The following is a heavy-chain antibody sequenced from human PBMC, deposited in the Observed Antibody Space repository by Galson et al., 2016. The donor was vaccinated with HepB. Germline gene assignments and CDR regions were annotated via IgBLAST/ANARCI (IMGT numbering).Heavy chain of an antibody. CDR2: MYHTEDT. V-gene: IGHV4-39*01. Sequence: EPLSLTCTVSGASISDTEYYWGWIRQPPGRGLEWVGSMYHTEDTYYNPSLKSRVTISVDTSKNQFSLRLNSVTAADTGVYYCATGIVVAGKYYYYMDVWGKGTTVTVSS. J-gene: IGHJ6*03. D-gene: IGHD6-19*01. CDR1: GASISDTEYY. CDR3: ATGIVVAGKYYYYMDV.